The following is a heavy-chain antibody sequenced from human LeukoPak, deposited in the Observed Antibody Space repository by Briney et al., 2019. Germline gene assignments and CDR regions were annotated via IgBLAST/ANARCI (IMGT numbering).Heavy chain of an antibody. V-gene: IGHV4-38-2*01. CDR2: IYHSGSS. D-gene: IGHD2-15*01. Sequence: NPSETLSLTCAVSGYSISSGYYWGWIRQPPGKGLEWIGSIYHSGSSYYNPSLKSRVTISVDTSKNQFSLKLSSVTAADTAVYYCAHKAWEYCSGGSCHPYYYYYSMDVWGKGTTVTVSS. J-gene: IGHJ6*03. CDR3: AHKAWEYCSGGSCHPYYYYYSMDV. CDR1: GYSISSGYY.